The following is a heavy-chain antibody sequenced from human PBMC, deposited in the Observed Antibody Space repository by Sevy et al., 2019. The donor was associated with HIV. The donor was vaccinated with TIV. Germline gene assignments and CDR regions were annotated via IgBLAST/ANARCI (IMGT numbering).Heavy chain of an antibody. V-gene: IGHV1-8*01. CDR1: GYTFTSYD. Sequence: ASVKVSCKASGYTFTSYDINWVRQATGQGLEWMGWMNPNSGNTGYAQKFQGRVTMTRNTSISTAYMELSSLRSEDTAVYYCARFQGGAAAEEWYFDLWGRGTLVTVSS. CDR3: ARFQGGAAAEEWYFDL. CDR2: MNPNSGNT. J-gene: IGHJ2*01. D-gene: IGHD6-13*01.